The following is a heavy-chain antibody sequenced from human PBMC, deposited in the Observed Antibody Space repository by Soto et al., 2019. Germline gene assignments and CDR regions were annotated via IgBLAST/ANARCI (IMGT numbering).Heavy chain of an antibody. J-gene: IGHJ4*02. CDR2: ISSSGSTI. CDR1: VFTFSDYY. CDR3: ARDPSSSGYYFDY. D-gene: IGHD3-22*01. Sequence: PGWSLRLSCASSVFTFSDYYMSWIRQAPGKGLEWVSYISSSGSTIYYADSVKGRFTISRDNAKNSLYLQMNSLRAEDTAVYYCARDPSSSGYYFDYWGQGTLVTVSS. V-gene: IGHV3-11*01.